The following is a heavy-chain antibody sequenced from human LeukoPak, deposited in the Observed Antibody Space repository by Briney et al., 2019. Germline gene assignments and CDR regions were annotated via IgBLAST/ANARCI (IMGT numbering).Heavy chain of an antibody. V-gene: IGHV4-59*08. CDR3: ARHEQQLVRSWFDP. CDR1: GGSISSYY. J-gene: IGHJ5*02. D-gene: IGHD6-13*01. CDR2: IYYSGSI. Sequence: SETLSLTCTVSGGSISSYYWSWIRQPPGKGLEWIGYIYYSGSINYNPSLKSRVTISVDTSKNQFSLKLSSVTAADTAVYYCARHEQQLVRSWFDPWGQGTLVTVSS.